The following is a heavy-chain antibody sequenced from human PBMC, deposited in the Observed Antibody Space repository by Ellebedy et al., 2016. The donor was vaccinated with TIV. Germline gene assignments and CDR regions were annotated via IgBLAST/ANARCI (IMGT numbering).Heavy chain of an antibody. V-gene: IGHV4-59*01. CDR2: IYYTGSP. D-gene: IGHD5-12*01. CDR1: GGSFSGYY. J-gene: IGHJ4*02. Sequence: MPSETLSLTCTVSGGSFSGYYWSWIRQSPGKGLEYIGYIYYTGSPHYNPSLKSRVTISVDTSKNQFSLNLRSVTAADTAVYYCARGGFGGYEDLDYWGQGTLVTVSS. CDR3: ARGGFGGYEDLDY.